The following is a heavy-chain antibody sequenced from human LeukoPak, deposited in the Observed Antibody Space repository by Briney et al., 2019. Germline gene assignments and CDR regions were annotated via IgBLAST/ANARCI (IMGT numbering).Heavy chain of an antibody. D-gene: IGHD6-6*01. Sequence: GGSLRLSCAASGFTFSGYWMTWLRQAPGKGLEWVANIDEDGSAKYYLGSVKGRFTISRDNSMNTLYLQMNSLRAEDTAVYYCAKDRLIAGRPGGFDYWGQGTLVTVSS. CDR3: AKDRLIAGRPGGFDY. J-gene: IGHJ4*02. V-gene: IGHV3-7*01. CDR2: IDEDGSAK. CDR1: GFTFSGYW.